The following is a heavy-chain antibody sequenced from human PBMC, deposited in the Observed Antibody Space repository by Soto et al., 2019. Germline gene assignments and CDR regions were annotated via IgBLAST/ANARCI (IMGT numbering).Heavy chain of an antibody. CDR3: AREGILTGYHPLDY. J-gene: IGHJ4*02. CDR1: GYTFTSYG. Sequence: ASVKVSCKASGYTFTSYGINWVRQAPGQGLEWMGWISAYNGNTHYAQNLQGRVTMTTDTSTSTAYMELRSLRSDDTAVYYCAREGILTGYHPLDYWGQGTLVTVSS. CDR2: ISAYNGNT. D-gene: IGHD3-9*01. V-gene: IGHV1-18*01.